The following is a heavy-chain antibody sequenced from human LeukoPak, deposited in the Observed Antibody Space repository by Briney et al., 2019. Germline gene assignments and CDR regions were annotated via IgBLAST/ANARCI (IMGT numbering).Heavy chain of an antibody. V-gene: IGHV1-18*01. D-gene: IGHD4-23*01. J-gene: IGHJ4*02. CDR1: GYTFTNYG. Sequence: ASVKVSCKASGYTFTNYGINWVRQAPGQGLEWIGWISACNGNTNYAQNLQGRVTMTTDTSTSTAYVELRNLRSDDTAVYYCARVAVAQYYFDYWGQGTLVTVSS. CDR2: ISACNGNT. CDR3: ARVAVAQYYFDY.